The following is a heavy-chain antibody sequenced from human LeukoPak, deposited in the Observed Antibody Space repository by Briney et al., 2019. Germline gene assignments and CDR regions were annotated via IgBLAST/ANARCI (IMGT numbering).Heavy chain of an antibody. J-gene: IGHJ4*02. CDR3: AGGAGASGGRDYYSDY. CDR2: ISNDANNK. Sequence: PGGSLRLSCAASGFTFSGYALHWVRQAPGKGLEWVAVISNDANNKHYADSVKGRFTISRDNSKNTLYLQMNSLRPEDTAVYYCAGGAGASGGRDYYSDYWGQGMLVAVSS. D-gene: IGHD6-13*01. CDR1: GFTFSGYA. V-gene: IGHV3-30*04.